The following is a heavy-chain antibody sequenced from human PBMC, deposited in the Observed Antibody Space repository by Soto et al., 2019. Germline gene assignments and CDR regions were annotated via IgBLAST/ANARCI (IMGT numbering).Heavy chain of an antibody. CDR2: IYYNGSI. CDR3: ARRQQWLVGFDY. CDR1: GGSISSSSYY. V-gene: IGHV4-39*02. D-gene: IGHD6-19*01. J-gene: IGHJ4*02. Sequence: PSETLSLTCTVSGGSISSSSYYLGWIRQPPGKGLEWIGSIYYNGSIYYNPSLKSRVTISVDASKNHLSLKLSSVTAADTAVYYCARRQQWLVGFDYWGQGTLVTVSS.